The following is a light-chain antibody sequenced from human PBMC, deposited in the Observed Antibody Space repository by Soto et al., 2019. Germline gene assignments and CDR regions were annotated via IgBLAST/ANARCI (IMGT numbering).Light chain of an antibody. CDR2: AAS. V-gene: IGKV1-12*01. CDR3: QQYETFSGT. J-gene: IGKJ1*01. CDR1: QGISSW. Sequence: DIRMTQSPSSVSASVGDRVTITCRASQGISSWLVWYQQKPGKAPKLLIYAASSLQSGVPSRFSGSGSGTEFTLTISSLQPDDFATYYCQQYETFSGTFGPGTKVDIK.